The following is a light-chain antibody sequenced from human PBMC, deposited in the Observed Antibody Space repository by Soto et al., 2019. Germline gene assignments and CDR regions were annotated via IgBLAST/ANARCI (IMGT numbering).Light chain of an antibody. CDR3: AAWDDSLNPAV. Sequence: QSVLTQPPSASGTPGQRVTISCSGSSSNIGSNTVNWFQQLPGTAPKLLIYSNNQRPSGVPDRFSGSKSGTSASLAISGLQSEDEADYYCAAWDDSLNPAVFGGGTQLTVL. J-gene: IGLJ7*01. CDR2: SNN. V-gene: IGLV1-44*01. CDR1: SSNIGSNT.